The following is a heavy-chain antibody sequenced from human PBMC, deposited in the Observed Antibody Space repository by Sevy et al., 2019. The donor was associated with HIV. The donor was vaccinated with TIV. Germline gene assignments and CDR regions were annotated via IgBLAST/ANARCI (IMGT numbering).Heavy chain of an antibody. CDR3: ARVGLGDCSGTNCSPNDY. V-gene: IGHV3-21*01. CDR1: GFTFNTYN. D-gene: IGHD2-2*01. Sequence: GGSLRLSCAVSGFTFNTYNMNWVRQAPGKGLEWVSSISSGSSFIYYADSLKGRFTISRDNARNLLYLQMNSLRVEDTAVYYCARVGLGDCSGTNCSPNDYWGQGTLVTVSS. CDR2: ISSGSSFI. J-gene: IGHJ4*02.